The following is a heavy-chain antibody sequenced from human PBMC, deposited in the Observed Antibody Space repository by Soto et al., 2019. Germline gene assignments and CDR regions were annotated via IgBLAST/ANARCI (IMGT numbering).Heavy chain of an antibody. CDR1: GYTLTSYG. CDR2: ISAYSGKT. D-gene: IGHD3-3*01. CDR3: ARDNSGDFWSGYSHYYFDY. V-gene: IGHV1-18*01. J-gene: IGHJ4*02. Sequence: ASVKVSCTASGYTLTSYGISWVRQAPGQGLEWMGWISAYSGKTNYAQMLQGRLTMTTDTSTTTAYMELRSLRSDDTAVYYCARDNSGDFWSGYSHYYFDYWGQGTLVTVSS.